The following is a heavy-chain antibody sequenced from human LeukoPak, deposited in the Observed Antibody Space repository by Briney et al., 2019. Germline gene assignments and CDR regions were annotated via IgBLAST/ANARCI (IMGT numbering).Heavy chain of an antibody. CDR2: ISGYNGNT. D-gene: IGHD3-22*01. Sequence: ASVKVSCKAPGYTFTSYAMNWVRQAPGQGLEWMGWISGYNGNTNYAQKLQGRVTMTTDTSTSTAYMELRSLKSDDTAVYYCASLKNYYDSSGYLVTDAFDIWGQGTMVTVSS. CDR3: ASLKNYYDSSGYLVTDAFDI. J-gene: IGHJ3*02. V-gene: IGHV1-18*01. CDR1: GYTFTSYA.